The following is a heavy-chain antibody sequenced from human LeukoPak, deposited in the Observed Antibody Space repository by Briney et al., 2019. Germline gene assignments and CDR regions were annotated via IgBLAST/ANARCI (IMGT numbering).Heavy chain of an antibody. CDR3: AELGITMIGGV. CDR1: GFTFSSYS. V-gene: IGHV3-48*04. D-gene: IGHD3-10*02. CDR2: NSSSGSTI. J-gene: IGHJ6*04. Sequence: QPGGSLRLSCAASGFTFSSYSMNWVRQAPGQGLEWVSYNSSSGSTIYYADSGKGRFTISRDNAKNSLYLQMNSLRAEDTAVYYCAELGITMIGGVWGKGTTVTISS.